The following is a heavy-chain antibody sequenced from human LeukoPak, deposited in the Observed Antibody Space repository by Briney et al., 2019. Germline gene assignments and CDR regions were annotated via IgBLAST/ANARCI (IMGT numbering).Heavy chain of an antibody. V-gene: IGHV3-23*01. CDR3: AREKHYPADNWFDP. Sequence: SGGSLRLSCAASGFTFSNYAMSWVRQAPGKGLEWVSAISGSGGSTYYADSVKGRFTISRDNSKNTLYLQMNSLRADDTAVYYCAREKHYPADNWFDPWGQGTLVTASS. J-gene: IGHJ5*02. D-gene: IGHD1-26*01. CDR2: ISGSGGST. CDR1: GFTFSNYA.